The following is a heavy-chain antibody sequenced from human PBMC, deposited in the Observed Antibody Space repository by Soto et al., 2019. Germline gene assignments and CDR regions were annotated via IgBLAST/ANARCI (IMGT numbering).Heavy chain of an antibody. D-gene: IGHD1-1*01. CDR3: ARVNSTGSDPPDY. J-gene: IGHJ4*02. CDR2: IYHSGST. CDR1: GGSISSGGYS. Sequence: SETLSLTCAVSGGSISSGGYSWSWIRQPPGKGLEWIGYIYHSGSTYYNPSLKSRVTISVDTSKNQFSLKLSSVTAADTAVYYCARVNSTGSDPPDYWGQGTLVTVSS. V-gene: IGHV4-30-2*05.